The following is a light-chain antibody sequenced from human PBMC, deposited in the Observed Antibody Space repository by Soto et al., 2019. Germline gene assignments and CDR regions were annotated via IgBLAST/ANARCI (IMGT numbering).Light chain of an antibody. CDR1: QSIRSW. CDR3: QHYNSYPEA. CDR2: DAS. J-gene: IGKJ1*01. Sequence: DIQITQSPSTLSASVGDRVTMTCRASQSIRSWLAWYQQKPGKAPKLLIYDASSLASGVPSRFSGSGSGTDFTLTISSLQPDDFATYYCQHYNSYPEAFGQGTQVDIK. V-gene: IGKV1-5*01.